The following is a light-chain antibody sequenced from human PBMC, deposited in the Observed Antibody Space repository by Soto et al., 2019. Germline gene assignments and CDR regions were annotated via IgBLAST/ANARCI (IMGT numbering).Light chain of an antibody. Sequence: EIVMTQSPATLSVSPGERATLSCRASQSVSSSYLAWYQQKPGQTPRLLIYGASNRATGIPDRFSGSGSGTDFTLTISRLEPEDFAVYYCQQYGSPLTFGGGTKV. CDR2: GAS. CDR1: QSVSSSY. J-gene: IGKJ4*01. V-gene: IGKV3-20*01. CDR3: QQYGSPLT.